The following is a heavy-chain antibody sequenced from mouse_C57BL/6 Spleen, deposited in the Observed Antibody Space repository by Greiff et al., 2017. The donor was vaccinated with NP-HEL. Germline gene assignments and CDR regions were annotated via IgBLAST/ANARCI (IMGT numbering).Heavy chain of an antibody. CDR1: GFTFSSYG. V-gene: IGHV5-6*01. CDR3: ARQDYYGSSPQYFEI. CDR2: ISSGGSYT. Sequence: EVQVVESGGDLVKPGGSLKLSCAASGFTFSSYGMSWVRQTPDKRLEWVATISSGGSYTYYPDSVKGRFTISRDNAKNTLYLQMSSLKSEDTAMYYCARQDYYGSSPQYFEIWGTGTTVTVSS. J-gene: IGHJ1*03. D-gene: IGHD1-1*01.